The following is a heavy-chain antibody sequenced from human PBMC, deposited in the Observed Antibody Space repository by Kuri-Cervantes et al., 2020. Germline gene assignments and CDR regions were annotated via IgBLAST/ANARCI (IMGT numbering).Heavy chain of an antibody. CDR2: ISGSGGST. J-gene: IGHJ5*02. CDR3: ASGSYYRNWFDP. CDR1: GFTFSSYA. V-gene: IGHV3-23*01. D-gene: IGHD1-26*01. Sequence: GESLKISCAASGFTFSSYAMSWVRQAPGKGLEWVSAISGSGGSTYYADSVKGRFTISRDNSKNTLYLQMNSLRAEDTAVYYCASGSYYRNWFDPWGQGTLVTVSS.